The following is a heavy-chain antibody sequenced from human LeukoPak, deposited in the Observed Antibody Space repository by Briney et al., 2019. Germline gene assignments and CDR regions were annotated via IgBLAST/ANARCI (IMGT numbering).Heavy chain of an antibody. Sequence: PSETLSLTCTVSGDSISAFYWSWIRQPPGRGLEWIGYIYYSGSTNYNPSLKSRVTISVDTSKNQFSLKLSSVTAADTAVYYCARDPAPYGAFDYWGQGTLVTVSS. CDR2: IYYSGST. V-gene: IGHV4-59*01. D-gene: IGHD4-17*01. CDR3: ARDPAPYGAFDY. J-gene: IGHJ4*02. CDR1: GDSISAFY.